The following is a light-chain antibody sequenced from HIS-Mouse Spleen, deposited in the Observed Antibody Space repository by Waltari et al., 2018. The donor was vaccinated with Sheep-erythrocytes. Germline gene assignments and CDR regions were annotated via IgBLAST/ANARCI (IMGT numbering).Light chain of an antibody. V-gene: IGLV2-11*01. CDR2: DVI. CDR1: SSNVGGFNY. J-gene: IGLJ1*01. CDR3: CSYAGSYNHV. Sequence: QSPLTHPPPVSGSPGQSVTTSSPGTSSNVGGFNYASWYQRHPGNAPKLMINDVIKRPSGVPDRFSGSKSGNTASLTISGLQAEDEADYYCCSYAGSYNHVFATGTKVTVL.